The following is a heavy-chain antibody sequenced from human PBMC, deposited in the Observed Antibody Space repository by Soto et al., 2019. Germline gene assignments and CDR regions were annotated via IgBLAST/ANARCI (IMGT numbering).Heavy chain of an antibody. CDR3: ARDSYDFWSGYPQPHYYYYGMDV. J-gene: IGHJ6*02. V-gene: IGHV1-3*01. CDR2: INAGNGNT. D-gene: IGHD3-3*01. Sequence: ASVKVSCKASGYTFTSYAMHWVRQAPGQRLEWMGWINAGNGNTKYSQKFQGRVTITRDTSASTAYMELSSLRSEDTAVYYCARDSYDFWSGYPQPHYYYYGMDVWGQGTTVTVSS. CDR1: GYTFTSYA.